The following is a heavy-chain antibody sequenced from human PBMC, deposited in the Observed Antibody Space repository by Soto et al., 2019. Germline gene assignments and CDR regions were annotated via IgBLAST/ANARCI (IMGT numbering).Heavy chain of an antibody. CDR3: AKSADYYDSSRYDY. J-gene: IGHJ4*02. D-gene: IGHD3-22*01. Sequence: GGSLRLSCAASGFTFSSYGMSWVRQATGKGLEWVSAISGSGGSTYYADSVKGRFTISRDNSKNTLYLQMNSLRAEDTAVYYCAKSADYYDSSRYDYWGQGTLVTVSS. CDR2: ISGSGGST. V-gene: IGHV3-23*01. CDR1: GFTFSSYG.